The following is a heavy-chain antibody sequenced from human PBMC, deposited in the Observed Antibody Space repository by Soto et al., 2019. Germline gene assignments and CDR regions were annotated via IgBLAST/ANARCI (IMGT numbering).Heavy chain of an antibody. D-gene: IGHD5-18*01. J-gene: IGHJ4*02. CDR2: IYYNGST. Sequence: SETLSLTCAVSGGSISSGGYSWSWIRQPPGKGLEWIGYIYYNGSTNYNPSLKSRVTITVDTSKNQFSLKVSSVTAADTAVYYCARGGFGQSYGFYFDYWGLGTLVTVSS. CDR1: GGSISSGGYS. V-gene: IGHV4-61*08. CDR3: ARGGFGQSYGFYFDY.